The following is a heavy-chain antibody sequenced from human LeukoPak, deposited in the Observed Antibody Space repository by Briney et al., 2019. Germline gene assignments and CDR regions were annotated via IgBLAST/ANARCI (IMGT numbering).Heavy chain of an antibody. CDR2: ISGYNGNT. CDR3: ARDNYGDYSYNWFDP. D-gene: IGHD4-17*01. CDR1: GYTFTSYG. V-gene: IGHV1-18*01. J-gene: IGHJ5*02. Sequence: ASVKVSCKASGYTFTSYGISWVRQAPGQGLEWMGWISGYNGNTNYAQKLQGRVTMTTDTSTSTAYMELRSLRSDDTAVYYCARDNYGDYSYNWFDPWGQGTLVTVSS.